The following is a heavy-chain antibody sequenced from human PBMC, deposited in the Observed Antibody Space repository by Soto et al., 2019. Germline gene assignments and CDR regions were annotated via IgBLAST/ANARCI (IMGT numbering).Heavy chain of an antibody. CDR3: ARYCRSTSCQNAFDY. CDR2: INPSGGST. Sequence: QVQLVQSGAEVKKPGASVKVSSKASGYTFTSYYMHWVRQAPGQGLEGMGIINPSGGSTSYAQKFQGRVTMTRDTSTSTVYMELSSLRSEDTAVYYCARYCRSTSCQNAFDYWGQGTLVTVSS. V-gene: IGHV1-46*01. D-gene: IGHD2-2*01. J-gene: IGHJ4*02. CDR1: GYTFTSYY.